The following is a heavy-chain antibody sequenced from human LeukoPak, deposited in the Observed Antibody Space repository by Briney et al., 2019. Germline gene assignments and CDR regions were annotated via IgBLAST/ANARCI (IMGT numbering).Heavy chain of an antibody. V-gene: IGHV1-8*01. J-gene: IGHJ3*01. CDR1: GYTFTSYD. D-gene: IGHD3-3*01. CDR3: ATGFGVVTNDAFDL. Sequence: ASVKVSCKASGYTFTSYDINWVRQATGQGLEWMGWMNPNSGNTGYAQKFQGRVTMTRNTSISTAYMELSSLRSDDTAVYYCATGFGVVTNDAFDLWGQGTVVTVSS. CDR2: MNPNSGNT.